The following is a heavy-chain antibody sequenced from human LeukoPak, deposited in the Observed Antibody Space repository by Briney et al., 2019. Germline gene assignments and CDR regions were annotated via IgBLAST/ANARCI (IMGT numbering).Heavy chain of an antibody. Sequence: GGSXXGYYWSWIRQPPGKGLEWIGEINHSGSTNYNPSLKSRVTISVDTSKNQFSLKLSSVTAADTAVYYCARVTYSKGWFDPWGQGTLVTVSS. D-gene: IGHD4-11*01. CDR1: GGSXXGYY. CDR2: INHSGST. J-gene: IGHJ5*02. CDR3: ARVTYSKGWFDP. V-gene: IGHV4-34*01.